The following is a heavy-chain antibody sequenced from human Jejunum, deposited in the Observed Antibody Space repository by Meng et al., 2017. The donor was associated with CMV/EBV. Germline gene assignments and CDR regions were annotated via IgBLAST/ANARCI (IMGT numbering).Heavy chain of an antibody. D-gene: IGHD4-11*01. V-gene: IGHV3-21*01. CDR1: GFTLSSYA. Sequence: CAASGFTLSSYAMTWVRQAPGKGLEWVSSINSDSRYIYYADSVKGRFTISRDSAKNSLYLQMESLRAEDTAVYYCARDNDFTNSYWGQGTLVTVSS. CDR2: INSDSRYI. CDR3: ARDNDFTNSY. J-gene: IGHJ4*02.